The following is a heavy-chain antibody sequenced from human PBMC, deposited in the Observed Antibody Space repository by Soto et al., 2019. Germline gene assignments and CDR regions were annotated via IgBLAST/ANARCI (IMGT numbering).Heavy chain of an antibody. Sequence: QVQLVQSGAEVKKPGSSVKVSCKASGGTFSSYAISWVRQAPGQGLEWMGGIIPIFGTANYAQKFQGRVTITADESTSTAYMELSSLRSEDTAVYYCAREGLDPRVVIPSYNWFDPWGQGTLVTVSS. CDR1: GGTFSSYA. J-gene: IGHJ5*02. CDR3: AREGLDPRVVIPSYNWFDP. D-gene: IGHD3-3*01. CDR2: IIPIFGTA. V-gene: IGHV1-69*01.